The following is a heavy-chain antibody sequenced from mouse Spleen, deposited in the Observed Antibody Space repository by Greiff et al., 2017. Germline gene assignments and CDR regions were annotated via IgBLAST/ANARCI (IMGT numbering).Heavy chain of an antibody. V-gene: IGHV1-19*01. CDR3: ARDAHYAMDY. Sequence: EVQLQQSGPVLVKPGASVKMSCKASGYTFTDYYMNWVKQSHGKSLEWIGVINPYNGGTSYNQKFKGKATLTVDKSSSTAYMELNSLTSEDSAVYYCARDAHYAMDYWGQGTSVTVSS. CDR2: INPYNGGT. CDR1: GYTFTDYY. J-gene: IGHJ4*01.